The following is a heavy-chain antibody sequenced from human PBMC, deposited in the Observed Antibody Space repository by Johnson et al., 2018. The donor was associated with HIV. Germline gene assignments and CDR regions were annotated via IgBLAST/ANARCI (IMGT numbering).Heavy chain of an antibody. V-gene: IGHV3-66*01. CDR3: ASRVRVDAFDI. CDR2: IYSGGST. D-gene: IGHD4/OR15-4a*01. J-gene: IGHJ3*02. CDR1: GFTVSSNY. Sequence: EVQLVESGGGLVQPGGSLRLSCAASGFTVSSNYMSWVRHAPGKGLEWVSVIYSGGSTYYADSVKGRFTISRDNSKNTLYLQMNSLRAEDTAVYYCASRVRVDAFDIWGQWTMVTVSS.